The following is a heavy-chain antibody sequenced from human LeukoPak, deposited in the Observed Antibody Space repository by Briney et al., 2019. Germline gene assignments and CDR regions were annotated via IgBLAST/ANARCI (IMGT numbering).Heavy chain of an antibody. CDR3: ARGPPGYDPRDYYYYGMDV. J-gene: IGHJ6*02. D-gene: IGHD5-12*01. V-gene: IGHV3-23*01. Sequence: GGSLRLSCAASGFTFSSYAMSWVRQAPGKGLEWVSAISGSGGSTYYADPVKGRFTISRDNSKNTLYLQMNSLRAEDTAVYYCARGPPGYDPRDYYYYGMDVWGQGTTVTVSS. CDR2: ISGSGGST. CDR1: GFTFSSYA.